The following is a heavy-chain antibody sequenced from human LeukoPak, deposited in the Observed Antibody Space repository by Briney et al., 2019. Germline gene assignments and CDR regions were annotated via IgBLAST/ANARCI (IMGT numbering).Heavy chain of an antibody. J-gene: IGHJ4*02. D-gene: IGHD6-6*01. Sequence: PGGSLRLSCAASGFTFSSYAMSWVRQAPGKGLEWVSVIYSGGSTYYADSVKGRFTISRDNSKNTLYLQMNSLRAEDTAVYYCARGAYSSSSNWGQGTLVTVSS. CDR1: GFTFSSYA. V-gene: IGHV3-53*01. CDR2: IYSGGST. CDR3: ARGAYSSSSN.